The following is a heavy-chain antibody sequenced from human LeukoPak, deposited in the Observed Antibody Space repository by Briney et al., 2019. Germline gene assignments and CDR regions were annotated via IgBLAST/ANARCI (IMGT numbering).Heavy chain of an antibody. CDR3: ARDRPSPYYYYMDV. CDR2: IYYSGST. V-gene: IGHV4-39*07. Sequence: SETLSLTCTVSGGSISSSSYYWGWIRQPPGKGLGWIGSIYYSGSTYYNPSLKSRVTISVDTSKNQFSLKLSSVTAADTAVYYCARDRPSPYYYYMDVWGKGTTVTVSS. CDR1: GGSISSSSYY. J-gene: IGHJ6*03.